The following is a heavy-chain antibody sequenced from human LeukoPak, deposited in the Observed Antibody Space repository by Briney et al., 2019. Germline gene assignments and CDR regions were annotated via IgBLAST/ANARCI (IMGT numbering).Heavy chain of an antibody. CDR1: GFTVSSNY. D-gene: IGHD6-13*01. V-gene: IGHV3-53*05. J-gene: IGHJ4*02. Sequence: PGGSLRLSCAASGFTVSSNYMSWVRQAPGKGLEWVSVIYSGGSTYYADSVKGRFTISRDNSKNTLFLQMNSLRAEDTAVYYCAKRMGPSIAAADLDYWGQGTLVTVSS. CDR3: AKRMGPSIAAADLDY. CDR2: IYSGGST.